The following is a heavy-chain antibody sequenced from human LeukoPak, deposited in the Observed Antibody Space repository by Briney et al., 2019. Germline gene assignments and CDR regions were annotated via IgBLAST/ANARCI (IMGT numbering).Heavy chain of an antibody. CDR1: GFAFSNYG. D-gene: IGHD3-10*01. V-gene: IGHV3-20*04. CDR2: INWNGGST. CDR3: ARALLSGSYSPTDV. Sequence: GGSLRLSCTAPGFAFSNYGINWVRRAPGKGLEWVSGINWNGGSTGYADSVKGRFTISRNNAKNSLYLQMNSLRAEDTALYYCARALLSGSYSPTDVWGKGTTVTVSS. J-gene: IGHJ6*04.